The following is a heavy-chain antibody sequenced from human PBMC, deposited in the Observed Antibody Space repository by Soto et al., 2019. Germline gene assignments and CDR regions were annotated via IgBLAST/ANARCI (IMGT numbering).Heavy chain of an antibody. J-gene: IGHJ4*02. V-gene: IGHV3-74*01. D-gene: IGHD6-13*01. CDR1: GFTFSNYW. CDR2: INSDGSST. CDR3: ARSGYTSSWTGYYFDY. Sequence: PGGSLRLSCAASGFTFSNYWMHWVRQAPGRGLVWVSVINSDGSSTSYADSVKGRFTISRDNAKNMLYIQMNSLRAEDTAVYYCARSGYTSSWTGYYFDYWGQGTLVTVS.